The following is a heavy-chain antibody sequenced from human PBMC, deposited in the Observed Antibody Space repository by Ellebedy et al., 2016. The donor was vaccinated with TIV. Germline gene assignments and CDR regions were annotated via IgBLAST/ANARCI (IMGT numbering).Heavy chain of an antibody. CDR2: IDWDDDK. J-gene: IGHJ4*02. Sequence: TLSLTXTFSGFSLSTSGMRVSWIRQPPGKALEWLARIDWDDDKFYSTSLKTRLTISKDTSKNQVVLTMTNMDPVDTATYYCARYDSSGYYGYWGQGTLVTVSS. D-gene: IGHD3-22*01. CDR1: GFSLSTSGMR. CDR3: ARYDSSGYYGY. V-gene: IGHV2-70*04.